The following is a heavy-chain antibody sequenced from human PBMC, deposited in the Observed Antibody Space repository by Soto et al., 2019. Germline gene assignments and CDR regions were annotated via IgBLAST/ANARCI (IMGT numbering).Heavy chain of an antibody. CDR1: GYTFADFY. D-gene: IGHD2-15*01. V-gene: IGHV1-2*04. CDR2: INPNSGGT. Sequence: QVHLVQSGAEVKKPGSSVRVSCKASGYTFADFYIHWVRQAPGQGLEWMGWINPNSGGTIYAQKFQDWVTMTRDTSIGAAYMELSRLRSDDTAVYYCARGAGTPAHVDFWGQGTLVTVPS. CDR3: ARGAGTPAHVDF. J-gene: IGHJ4*02.